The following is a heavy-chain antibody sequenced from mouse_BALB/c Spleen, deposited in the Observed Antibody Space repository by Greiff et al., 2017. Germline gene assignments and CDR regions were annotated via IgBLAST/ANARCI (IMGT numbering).Heavy chain of an antibody. Sequence: QVQLQQSGAELAKPGASVKMSCKASGYTFTSYWMHWVKQRPGQGLEWIGYINPSTGYTEYNQKFKDKATLTADKSSSTAYMQLSSLTSEDSAVYYCARVDRYDYYAMDYWGQGTSVTVSS. D-gene: IGHD2-14*01. CDR2: INPSTGYT. V-gene: IGHV1-7*01. J-gene: IGHJ4*01. CDR3: ARVDRYDYYAMDY. CDR1: GYTFTSYW.